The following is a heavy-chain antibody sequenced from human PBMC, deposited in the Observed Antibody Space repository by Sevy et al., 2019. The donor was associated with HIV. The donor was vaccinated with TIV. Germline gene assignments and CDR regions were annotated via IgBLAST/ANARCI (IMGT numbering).Heavy chain of an antibody. Sequence: GGSLRLSCAASGFTFSNFWMSWVRQAPGKGLEWVANIKRDGSDKYYMASVKGRFTISRDNAKKSMYLQMNSLRAEDMAIYFCARDCSSTSCLWGLDVWGQGTTVTVSS. D-gene: IGHD2-2*01. V-gene: IGHV3-7*03. CDR2: IKRDGSDK. J-gene: IGHJ6*02. CDR3: ARDCSSTSCLWGLDV. CDR1: GFTFSNFW.